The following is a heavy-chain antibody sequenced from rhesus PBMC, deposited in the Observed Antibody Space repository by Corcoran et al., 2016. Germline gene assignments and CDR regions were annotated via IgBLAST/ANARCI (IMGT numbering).Heavy chain of an antibody. J-gene: IGHJ4*01. D-gene: IGHD6-13*01. CDR2: TSYGRTT. CDR1: GGSISSSYYY. V-gene: IGHV4-122*01. Sequence: QVQLQESGPGLVKPSETLSLTCAVSGGSISSSYYYWSWIRQAPGKGLEWIGYTSYGRTTSYTPSLKIRVTISRAPSKNQFSLKLSSGTAADTAVYYCARLQTKYSSWSVGFDYWGQGVLVTVSS. CDR3: ARLQTKYSSWSVGFDY.